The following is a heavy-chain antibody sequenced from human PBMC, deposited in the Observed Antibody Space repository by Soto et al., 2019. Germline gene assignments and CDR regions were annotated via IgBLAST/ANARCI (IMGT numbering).Heavy chain of an antibody. V-gene: IGHV1-18*01. J-gene: IGHJ4*02. CDR1: GYTFASYA. CDR2: ISAYNGNT. CDR3: ARDPPPPDY. Sequence: ASVKVSCKASGYTFASYAISWMRQAPGQGLEWMGWISAYNGNTNYAQKLQGRVTMTTDTSTSTAYMELRSMRSDDTAVYYCARDPPPPDYWGQGTLVTVSS.